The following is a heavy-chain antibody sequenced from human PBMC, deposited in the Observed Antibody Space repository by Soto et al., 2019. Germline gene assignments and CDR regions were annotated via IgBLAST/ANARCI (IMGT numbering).Heavy chain of an antibody. V-gene: IGHV4-59*08. CDR2: IYFGGTT. CDR1: GGSISPNY. J-gene: IGHJ4*02. CDR3: ARLGGYFQALDS. Sequence: QVQLQESGPGLVKPSETLCLTCTVSGGSISPNYWSWIRQPPGKGLEWIGYIYFGGTTMYNPSLKSRVTISVDTSKNQFSLQLTSVTAADTAVYYCARLGGYFQALDSWGQGTLVTVSS. D-gene: IGHD3-22*01.